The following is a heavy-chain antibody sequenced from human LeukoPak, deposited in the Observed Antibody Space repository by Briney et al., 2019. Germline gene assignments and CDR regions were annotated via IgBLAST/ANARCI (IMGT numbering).Heavy chain of an antibody. J-gene: IGHJ4*02. D-gene: IGHD2-2*01. CDR1: GGSFSGYY. V-gene: IGHV4-34*01. CDR3: ARRPPPLGYCSSTSCPELYYFDY. Sequence: SETLSLTCAVYGGSFSGYYWSWIRQPPGKGLEWIGEINHSGSTNYNPSLKSRVTISVDTSKNQFSLTLSSVTAADTAVYYCARRPPPLGYCSSTSCPELYYFDYWGQGTLVTVSS. CDR2: INHSGST.